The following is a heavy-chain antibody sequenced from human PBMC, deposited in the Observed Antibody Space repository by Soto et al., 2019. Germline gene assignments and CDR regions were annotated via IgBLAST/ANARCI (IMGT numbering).Heavy chain of an antibody. CDR1: GFTFSSYD. V-gene: IGHV3-13*01. CDR3: ARGDYYDSSGYYYYYYGMDV. D-gene: IGHD3-22*01. J-gene: IGHJ6*02. Sequence: PGGSLRLSCAASGFTFSSYDMHWVRQATGKGLEWVPAIGTAGDTYYPGSVKGRFTISRENAKNSLYLQMNSLRAEDTAVYYCARGDYYDSSGYYYYYYGMDVWGQGTTVTVSS. CDR2: IGTAGDT.